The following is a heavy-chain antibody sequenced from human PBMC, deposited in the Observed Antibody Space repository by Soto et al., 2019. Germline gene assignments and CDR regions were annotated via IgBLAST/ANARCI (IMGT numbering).Heavy chain of an antibody. Sequence: ASVKVSCKASGYTFTSYYMHWVRQAPGHGLEWMGIINPSGGSTSYAQKFQGRVTMTRDTSTSTVYMELSSLRSEDTAVYYCARGAKTPSYSSGWYEWGQGTLVTVSS. CDR2: INPSGGST. J-gene: IGHJ4*02. CDR3: ARGAKTPSYSSGWYE. D-gene: IGHD6-19*01. CDR1: GYTFTSYY. V-gene: IGHV1-46*01.